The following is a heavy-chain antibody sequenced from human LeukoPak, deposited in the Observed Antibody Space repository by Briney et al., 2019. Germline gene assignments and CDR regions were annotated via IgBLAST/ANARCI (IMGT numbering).Heavy chain of an antibody. V-gene: IGHV3-30*18. CDR2: ISYDGSNK. CDR1: GFTFSSYG. Sequence: PGGSLRLSCAASGFTFSSYGMHWVRQAPGKGLEWVAVISYDGSNKYYADSVKGRFTISRDNSKNTLYLQMNSLRAEDTAVYYCAKGQTHIRGVILEPFDYWGQGTLVTVSS. D-gene: IGHD3-10*01. CDR3: AKGQTHIRGVILEPFDY. J-gene: IGHJ4*02.